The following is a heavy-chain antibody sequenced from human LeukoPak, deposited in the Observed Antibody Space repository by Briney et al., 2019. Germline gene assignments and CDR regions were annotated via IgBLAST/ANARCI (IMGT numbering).Heavy chain of an antibody. CDR1: GFTVSTKY. V-gene: IGHV3-53*01. J-gene: IGHJ2*01. CDR3: ARVGDHFHWYLAL. CDR2: LYSGSDT. Sequence: GGSLRLSCAASGFTVSTKYMNWVRQAPGKGLEWVSILYSGSDTYYADSVKGRFTISRDSSKNILSLQMNNLRAEDTAVYYCARVGDHFHWYLALWGRGTLVTVSS. D-gene: IGHD3-10*01.